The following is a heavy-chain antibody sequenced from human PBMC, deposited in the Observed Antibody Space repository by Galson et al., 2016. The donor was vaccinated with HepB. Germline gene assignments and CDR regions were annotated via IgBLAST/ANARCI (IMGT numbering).Heavy chain of an antibody. CDR1: GFSVYV. CDR2: FSGYDSSA. J-gene: IGHJ6*02. V-gene: IGHV3-23*01. D-gene: IGHD3-3*01. CDR3: AKDLHYEIARSSSDFWRGLARRQSAGDSDMDV. Sequence: SLRLSCAASGFSVYVMSWVRQAPGKGLEWVATFSGYDSSAFYAYSVKGRCTIARDSSKQTLFLQMNSLRVDDTARYFCAKDLHYEIARSSSDFWRGLARRQSAGDSDMDVWGQGTTVIVSS.